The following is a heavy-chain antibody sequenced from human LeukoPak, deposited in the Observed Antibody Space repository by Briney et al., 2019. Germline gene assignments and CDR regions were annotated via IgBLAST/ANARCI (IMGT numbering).Heavy chain of an antibody. CDR2: MNPNSGNT. D-gene: IGHD2-2*01. V-gene: IGHV1-8*01. CDR1: GYTFTSYD. J-gene: IGHJ4*02. Sequence: AASVKVSCKASGYTFTSYDINWVRQGTGQGLGLMVLMNPNSGNTGYAQKFQGRVTMTRNTSISTAYMELSSLRSEDTAVYYCARGLGYCSSTSCHDHWGQGTLVTVSS. CDR3: ARGLGYCSSTSCHDH.